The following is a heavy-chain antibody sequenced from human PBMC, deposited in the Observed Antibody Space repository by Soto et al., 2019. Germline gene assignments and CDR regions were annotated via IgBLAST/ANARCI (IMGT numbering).Heavy chain of an antibody. J-gene: IGHJ4*02. CDR2: IYYSGST. CDR1: GGSISSYY. D-gene: IGHD5-18*01. CDR3: AREVDTAMVRGYFDY. V-gene: IGHV4-59*01. Sequence: KPSETLSLTCTVSGGSISSYYWSWIRQPPGKGLEWIGYIYYSGSTNYNPSLKSRVTISVDTSKNQFSLKLSSVTAADTAVYYCAREVDTAMVRGYFDYWGQGTLVTVSS.